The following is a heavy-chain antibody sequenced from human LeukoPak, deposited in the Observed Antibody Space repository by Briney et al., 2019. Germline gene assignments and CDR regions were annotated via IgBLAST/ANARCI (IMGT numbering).Heavy chain of an antibody. J-gene: IGHJ6*02. CDR1: GYTFTSYA. CDR2: ISGYNGNT. Sequence: EASVKXSCKASGYTFTSYAISWVRQAPXQGLEWMGWISGYNGNTKYAQKVQGRVTMTTDTSTSTAYMELRSLRSDDTAVYYCARGYSYGSDYYYGMDVWGQGTTVTVSS. V-gene: IGHV1-18*01. D-gene: IGHD5-18*01. CDR3: ARGYSYGSDYYYGMDV.